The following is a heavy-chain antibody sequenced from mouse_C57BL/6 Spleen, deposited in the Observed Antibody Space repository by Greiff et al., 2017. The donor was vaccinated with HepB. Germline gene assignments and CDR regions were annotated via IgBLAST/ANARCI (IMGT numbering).Heavy chain of an antibody. J-gene: IGHJ2*01. CDR2: IRNKANNHAT. CDR3: TRWGLGRYFDY. V-gene: IGHV6-6*01. Sequence: EVKLVESGGGLVQPGGSMKLSCAASGFTFSDSWMDWVRQSPEKGLEWVAEIRNKANNHATYYSESVKGRFTISRDDSKSSVYLQMNSLRAEDTGIYYCTRWGLGRYFDYWGQGTTLTVSS. D-gene: IGHD4-1*01. CDR1: GFTFSDSW.